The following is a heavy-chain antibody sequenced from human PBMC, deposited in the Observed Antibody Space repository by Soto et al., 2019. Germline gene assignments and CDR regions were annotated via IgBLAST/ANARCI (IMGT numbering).Heavy chain of an antibody. J-gene: IGHJ6*01. Sequence: RRLSCEASGFTFSSYSMNWVRQTPGKGLEWVSSISSSGSHIYYADSVKGRFTISSDNAKKSLFLQMNSLRAEDTAVYYCARDGGYCSTASGYVINYHHYGLDVWGQGTTGTVSS. CDR2: ISSSGSHI. D-gene: IGHD2-2*01. CDR1: GFTFSSYS. CDR3: ARDGGYCSTASGYVINYHHYGLDV. V-gene: IGHV3-21*01.